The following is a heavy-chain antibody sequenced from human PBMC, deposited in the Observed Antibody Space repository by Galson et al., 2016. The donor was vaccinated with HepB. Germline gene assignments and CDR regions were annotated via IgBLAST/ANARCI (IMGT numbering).Heavy chain of an antibody. CDR2: ISLDGSVT. Sequence: SLRLSCAASGFTGFTFSSYWMHWVRQAPGKGLVWVSRISLDGSVTIYGDSVKGRFSTSRDNAKNTLFLQMNSLRAEDTAVYYCGSSRDSYIDYWGQGALVTISS. V-gene: IGHV3-74*01. CDR1: GFTGFTFSSYW. CDR3: GSSRDSYIDY. D-gene: IGHD5-24*01. J-gene: IGHJ4*01.